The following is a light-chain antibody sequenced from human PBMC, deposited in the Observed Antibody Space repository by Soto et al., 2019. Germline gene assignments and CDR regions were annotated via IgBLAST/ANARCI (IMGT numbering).Light chain of an antibody. CDR1: SSNIGNNY. J-gene: IGLJ2*01. CDR3: GTWDSSLSAPV. CDR2: DNN. V-gene: IGLV1-51*01. Sequence: QSVLTQPPSVSAAPGQKVTISCSGSSSNIGNNYVYWYQQLPGTAPKLLIYDNNKRPSGIPDRFSGYKSGTSATLGITGLQTGDEADYYCGTWDSSLSAPVFGGGTELTVL.